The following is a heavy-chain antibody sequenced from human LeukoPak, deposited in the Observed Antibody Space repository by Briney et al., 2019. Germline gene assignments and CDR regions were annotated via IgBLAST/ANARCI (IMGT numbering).Heavy chain of an antibody. Sequence: GRSLRLSCAASGFTFSSYAMHWVRQAPGKGLEWVAVISYDGSNKYYADSVKGRFTISRDNSKNTLYLQMNSLRAEDTAVYYCARGRYDSSGYELSPPDYWGQGTLVTVSS. CDR3: ARGRYDSSGYELSPPDY. D-gene: IGHD3-22*01. V-gene: IGHV3-30-3*01. CDR1: GFTFSSYA. J-gene: IGHJ4*02. CDR2: ISYDGSNK.